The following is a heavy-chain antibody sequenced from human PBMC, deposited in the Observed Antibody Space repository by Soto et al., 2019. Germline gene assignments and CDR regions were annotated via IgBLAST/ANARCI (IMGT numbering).Heavy chain of an antibody. D-gene: IGHD6-6*01. CDR3: AKFSATSVYDISSAPDY. J-gene: IGHJ4*02. CDR1: GFSSSNYA. CDR2: ISVGGSNT. Sequence: PGGSLRLSCAASGFSSSNYAMTWVRQAPGKGLEWVSAISVGGSNTFYADSVNGRFTISRDNSRKTLYLQMTSLRAEDAAVYYCAKFSATSVYDISSAPDYWGQGTLVTVSS. V-gene: IGHV3-23*01.